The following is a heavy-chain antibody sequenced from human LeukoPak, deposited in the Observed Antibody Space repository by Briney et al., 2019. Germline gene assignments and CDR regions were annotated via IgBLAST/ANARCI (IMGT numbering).Heavy chain of an antibody. Sequence: ASVKVSCKASGGTFSSYAISWVRQAPGQGLEWMGGIIPIFGTANYAQKFQGRVTITADESTNTAYMELSSLRSEDTAVYYCATRPGYNWFDPWGQGTLVTVSS. CDR3: ATRPGYNWFDP. CDR1: GGTFSSYA. J-gene: IGHJ5*02. V-gene: IGHV1-69*13. CDR2: IIPIFGTA.